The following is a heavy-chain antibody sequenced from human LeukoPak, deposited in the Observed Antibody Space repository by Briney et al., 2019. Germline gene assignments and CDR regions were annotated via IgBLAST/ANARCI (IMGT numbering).Heavy chain of an antibody. Sequence: SETLSLTCAVYGGSFSGYHWSWIRQPPGKGLEWIGEINHSGSTNYNPSLKSRVTISVDTSKNQFSLKLSSVTAADTAVYYCARKDRNDMDYWGQGTLVTVSS. CDR2: INHSGST. J-gene: IGHJ4*02. V-gene: IGHV4-34*01. CDR3: ARKDRNDMDY. D-gene: IGHD1-1*01. CDR1: GGSFSGYH.